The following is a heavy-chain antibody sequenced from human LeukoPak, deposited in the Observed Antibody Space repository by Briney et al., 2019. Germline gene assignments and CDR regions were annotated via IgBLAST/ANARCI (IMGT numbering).Heavy chain of an antibody. CDR2: ISSSSTI. CDR1: GFTFSSYS. D-gene: IGHD4-17*01. CDR3: ARGGTTVTPVEPYYFDY. V-gene: IGHV3-48*01. J-gene: IGHJ4*02. Sequence: GGSLRLSCAASGFTFSSYSMNWVRQAPGKGLEWVSYISSSSTIYYADSVKGRFTISRDNAKNSLYLQMNSLRAEDTAVYYCARGGTTVTPVEPYYFDYWGQGTLVTVSS.